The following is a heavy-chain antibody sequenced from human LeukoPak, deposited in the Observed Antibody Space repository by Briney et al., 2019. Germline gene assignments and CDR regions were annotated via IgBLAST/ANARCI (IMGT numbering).Heavy chain of an antibody. CDR3: ARGPWGSSVRPRGDFDY. Sequence: SETLSLTCTVSGGSISSYYWSWIRQPAAKGLEWIGRIYTSGSTNYNPSLKSRVTMSVDTSKNQFSLKLSSVTAADTAVYYCARGPWGSSVRPRGDFDYWGQGTLVTVSS. CDR1: GGSISSYY. D-gene: IGHD3-16*01. J-gene: IGHJ4*02. V-gene: IGHV4-4*07. CDR2: IYTSGST.